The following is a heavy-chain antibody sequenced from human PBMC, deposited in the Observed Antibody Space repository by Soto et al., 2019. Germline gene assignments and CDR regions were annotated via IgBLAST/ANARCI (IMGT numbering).Heavy chain of an antibody. CDR3: ARPGRSIAGAFDY. CDR1: GYSFTSYW. J-gene: IGHJ4*02. CDR2: IYPGDSDT. D-gene: IGHD6-19*01. Sequence: PGESLKISCKGSGYSFTSYWIGWVRQMPGKGLEWMGIIYPGDSDTRYSPSFRGQVTISADKSISTAYLQWSSLKTSDTAMYYCARPGRSIAGAFDYWGQGTLVTVSS. V-gene: IGHV5-51*01.